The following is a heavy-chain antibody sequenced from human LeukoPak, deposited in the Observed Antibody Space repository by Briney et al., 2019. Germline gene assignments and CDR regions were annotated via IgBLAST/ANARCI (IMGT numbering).Heavy chain of an antibody. CDR2: IYYSRST. CDR1: GGSISSGGYS. J-gene: IGHJ4*02. V-gene: IGHV4-30-2*03. D-gene: IGHD6-6*01. Sequence: NPSETLSLTCAVSGGSISSGGYSWSWIRQPPGKGLEWVGTIYYSRSTYYNPSLKSRVTISVDTSKNQFSLKLTSVTAADTAVYFCARQREGSSSADFDYWGQGTLVTVSS. CDR3: ARQREGSSSADFDY.